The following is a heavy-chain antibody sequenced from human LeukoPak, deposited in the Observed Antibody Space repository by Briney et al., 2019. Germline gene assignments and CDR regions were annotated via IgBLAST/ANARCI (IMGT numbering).Heavy chain of an antibody. Sequence: GGSLRLSCAASGFTFSSYSMNWVRQAPGKGLEWVSYISSSSSTIYYADSVKGRFTISRDNAKNSLYLQMNSLRAEDTAVYYCARGDGYSSGWYDYWGQGTLVTVSS. V-gene: IGHV3-48*04. D-gene: IGHD6-19*01. CDR2: ISSSSSTI. J-gene: IGHJ4*02. CDR1: GFTFSSYS. CDR3: ARGDGYSSGWYDY.